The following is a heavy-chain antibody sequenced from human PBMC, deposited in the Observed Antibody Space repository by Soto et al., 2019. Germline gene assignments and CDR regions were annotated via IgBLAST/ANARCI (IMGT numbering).Heavy chain of an antibody. D-gene: IGHD4-17*01. J-gene: IGHJ4*02. CDR1: SGSISRSSW. CDR3: ARDASGDDFDY. Sequence: SETLSLTCAVSSGSISRSSWWSWVRQPPGKGLEYIGEVYQSGTTIYNPSLKSRVTISVDKSRNQFSLEMNSVTAADTAVYYCARDASGDDFDYWGQGTLVTVSS. V-gene: IGHV4-4*02. CDR2: VYQSGTT.